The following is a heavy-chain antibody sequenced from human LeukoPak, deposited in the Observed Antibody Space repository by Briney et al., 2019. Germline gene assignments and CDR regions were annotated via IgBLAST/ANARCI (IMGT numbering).Heavy chain of an antibody. CDR2: INPNSGGT. Sequence: ASVKVSCKASGYTFTGYYMHWVRQAPGQGLEWMGWINPNSGGTNYAQKFQGRVTMTRDTSISTAYMELSRLRSDDTAVYYCARDMTSLYWYFDLWGRGTLVTVSS. J-gene: IGHJ2*01. CDR1: GYTFTGYY. D-gene: IGHD3-16*01. CDR3: ARDMTSLYWYFDL. V-gene: IGHV1-2*02.